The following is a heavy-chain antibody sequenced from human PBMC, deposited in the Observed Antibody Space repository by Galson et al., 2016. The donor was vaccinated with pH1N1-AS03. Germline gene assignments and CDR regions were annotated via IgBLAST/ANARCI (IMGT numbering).Heavy chain of an antibody. J-gene: IGHJ4*02. D-gene: IGHD6-19*01. CDR2: IYWDDDK. CDR3: AHGGSGWYLDH. CDR1: GFSLTTNEMR. Sequence: PALVKPTQTLTLTCTFSGFSLTTNEMRVGWIRQPPGRALEWLALIYWDDDKRYNSALKSRLTIMINMDSVDTATYYCAHGGSGWYLDHWGQGTLVTVSS. V-gene: IGHV2-5*08.